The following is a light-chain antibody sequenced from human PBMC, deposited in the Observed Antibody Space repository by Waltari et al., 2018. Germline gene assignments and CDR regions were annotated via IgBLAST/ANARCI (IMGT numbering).Light chain of an antibody. J-gene: IGKJ1*01. CDR1: QSVLYTSNIKNY. CDR2: WAS. CDR3: QQYYSPPWT. Sequence: DIVMTQSPDSLAVSLGERATINCKSSQSVLYTSNIKNYLAWYQQKPGQPPKLLFYWASTRESGVPDRCSGSGSGTDFTLTISGLQAEDVAVYYCQQYYSPPWTFGQGTQVEIK. V-gene: IGKV4-1*01.